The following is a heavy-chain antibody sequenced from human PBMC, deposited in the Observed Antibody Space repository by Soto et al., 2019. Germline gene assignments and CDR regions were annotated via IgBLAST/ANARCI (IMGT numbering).Heavy chain of an antibody. J-gene: IGHJ4*02. Sequence: SETLSLTCTVTGDSTSSRSDYWGLIGHPPGKRLEWIGSIYYSRSTYNNPSLRSRVSMSIDTSNDQFALKLKSVTAADTARYFCARQRTSVVTQAYFDVWGPGSLVTVSS. CDR3: ARQRTSVVTQAYFDV. CDR2: IYYSRST. D-gene: IGHD2-21*02. CDR1: GDSTSSRSDY. V-gene: IGHV4-39*01.